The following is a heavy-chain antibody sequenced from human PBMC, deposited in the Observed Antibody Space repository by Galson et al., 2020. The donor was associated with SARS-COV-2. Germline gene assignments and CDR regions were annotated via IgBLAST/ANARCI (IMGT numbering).Heavy chain of an antibody. V-gene: IGHV3-21*01. D-gene: IGHD2-8*02. CDR1: GFTLSLYY. CDR3: ARDMHCPGGVCRFYGLDV. J-gene: IGHJ6*02. Sequence: GGSLRLSCKASGFTLSLYYMSWVRQAPGQGLEWVSSISSSSSYKYYADSVRGRFTISRDTATRSVFLQLNNLRAEDSAVYYCARDMHCPGGVCRFYGLDVWGQGTTVTVAS. CDR2: ISSSSSYK.